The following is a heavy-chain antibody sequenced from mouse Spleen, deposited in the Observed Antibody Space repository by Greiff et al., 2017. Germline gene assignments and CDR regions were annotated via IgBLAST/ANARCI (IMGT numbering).Heavy chain of an antibody. J-gene: IGHJ4*01. D-gene: IGHD1-1*01. V-gene: IGHV1-82*01. Sequence: QVQLQQSGPELVKPGASVKISCKASGYAFSSSWMNWVKQRPGKGLEWIGRIYPGDGDTNYNGKFKGKATLTADKSSSTAYMQLSSLTSEDSAVYFCARSRYYGPFYAMDYWGQGTSVTVSS. CDR1: GYAFSSSW. CDR2: IYPGDGDT. CDR3: ARSRYYGPFYAMDY.